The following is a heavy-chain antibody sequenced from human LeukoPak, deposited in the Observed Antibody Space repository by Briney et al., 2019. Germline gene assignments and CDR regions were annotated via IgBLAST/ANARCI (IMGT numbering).Heavy chain of an antibody. J-gene: IGHJ4*02. CDR1: GGTFSSYA. CDR3: NWNYGGTTLYFDY. CDR2: IIPIFGTA. D-gene: IGHD1-7*01. V-gene: IGHV1-69*05. Sequence: GASVKVSCKASGGTFSSYAISWVRQAPGQGLEWMGGIIPIFGTANYAQKFQGRVTITTDESTSTAYMELSSLRSEDTAVYYCNWNYGGTTLYFDYWGQGTLVTVSS.